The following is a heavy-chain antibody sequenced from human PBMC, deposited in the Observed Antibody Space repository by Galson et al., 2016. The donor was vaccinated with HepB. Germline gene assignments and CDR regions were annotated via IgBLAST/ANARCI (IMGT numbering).Heavy chain of an antibody. CDR3: AHLVNWNPLSYFDY. Sequence: PALVTPTQTLTLTCTFSGFSLPTSGVGVGWIRQPPGKALEWLALIYWTDDKRNSPSLKSRLTILKDTSKNQVVLTMTNLDPVDTATYYCAHLVNWNPLSYFDYWGPGILVTVSS. J-gene: IGHJ4*02. D-gene: IGHD1-20*01. CDR2: IYWTDDK. V-gene: IGHV2-5*01. CDR1: GFSLPTSGVG.